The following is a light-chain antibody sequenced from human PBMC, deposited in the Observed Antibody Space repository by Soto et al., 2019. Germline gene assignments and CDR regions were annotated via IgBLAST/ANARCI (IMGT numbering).Light chain of an antibody. V-gene: IGKV3-15*01. Sequence: EIVMTQSPATLSVSPGERATLSCRASQSVSSNLAWYQQKPGQAPRLLIYGASTRATGIPARFSGSGSGTEFTLTISSLQSEDLAVYYCQQYNTWLWTFGQGTKVEIK. CDR1: QSVSSN. CDR3: QQYNTWLWT. CDR2: GAS. J-gene: IGKJ1*01.